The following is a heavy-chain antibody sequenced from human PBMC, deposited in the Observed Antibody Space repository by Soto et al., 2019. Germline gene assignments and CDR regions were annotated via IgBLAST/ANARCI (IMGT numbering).Heavy chain of an antibody. CDR3: ARSAATAEYFQH. V-gene: IGHV1-69*12. CDR2: IIPIFGTA. Sequence: QVQXVQSGXXXXKPGSSVKVSCKASGGTFSSYAISWVRQAPGXGLEWMGGIIPIFGTANYAQKFQGRVTITADESTSTAYMELSSLRSEDTAVYYCARSAATAEYFQHWGQGTLVTVSS. CDR1: GGTFSSYA. J-gene: IGHJ1*01.